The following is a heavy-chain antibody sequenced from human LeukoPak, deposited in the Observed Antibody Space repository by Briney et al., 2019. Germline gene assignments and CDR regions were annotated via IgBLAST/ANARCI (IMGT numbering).Heavy chain of an antibody. CDR2: IDPNGTT. CDR1: GFTFSGYS. V-gene: IGHV4-34*01. CDR3: ARGRSYEYGDYDY. Sequence: LRLSCAASGFTFSGYSWSWIRQPPGKGLEWIGEIDPNGTTNYNPSLKSRVIVSVDTSKNQFSLNLNSVTAADTALYYCARGRSYEYGDYDYWGQGTLVTVSS. J-gene: IGHJ4*02. D-gene: IGHD3-16*01.